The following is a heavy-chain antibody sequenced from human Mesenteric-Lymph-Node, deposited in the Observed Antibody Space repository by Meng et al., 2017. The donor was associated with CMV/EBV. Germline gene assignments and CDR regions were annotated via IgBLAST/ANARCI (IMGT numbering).Heavy chain of an antibody. V-gene: IGHV4-59*01. CDR3: ASRKWDYWYFDL. J-gene: IGHJ2*01. Sequence: LTCTVSGGSISMYYWSWLRQPPGKGLEWIGYIYYSGSTNYNPSLKSRVTISVDTSKNQFSLKLSSVTAADTAVYYCASRKWDYWYFDLWGRGTLVTVSS. D-gene: IGHD1-26*01. CDR2: IYYSGST. CDR1: GGSISMYY.